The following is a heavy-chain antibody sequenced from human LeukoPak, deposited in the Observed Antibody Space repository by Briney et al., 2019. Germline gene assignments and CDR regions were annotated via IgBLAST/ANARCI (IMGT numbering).Heavy chain of an antibody. CDR1: GGSISSYY. CDR3: ARYDSSGYYFDY. J-gene: IGHJ4*02. D-gene: IGHD3-22*01. CDR2: IYYSGST. V-gene: IGHV4-59*01. Sequence: SETLSLTCTVSGGSISSYYWSWIRQPPGKGLEWIGYIYYSGSTDYNPSLKSRVTISVGTSKNQFSLKLSSVTAADTAVYYCARYDSSGYYFDYWGQGTLVTVSS.